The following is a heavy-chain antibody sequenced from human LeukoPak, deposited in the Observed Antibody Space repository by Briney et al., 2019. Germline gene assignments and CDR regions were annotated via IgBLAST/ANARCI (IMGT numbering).Heavy chain of an antibody. Sequence: GASVKVSCKASGYTFTSYGISWVRQAPGQGLEWMGWISAYNGNTNYAQKLQGRVTMTTDTSTSTAYMELRSLRSDDTAVYYCARDRLVELEPRGYYGMDVWGQGTTVTVSS. CDR2: ISAYNGNT. CDR3: ARDRLVELEPRGYYGMDV. CDR1: GYTFTSYG. D-gene: IGHD1-1*01. V-gene: IGHV1-18*01. J-gene: IGHJ6*02.